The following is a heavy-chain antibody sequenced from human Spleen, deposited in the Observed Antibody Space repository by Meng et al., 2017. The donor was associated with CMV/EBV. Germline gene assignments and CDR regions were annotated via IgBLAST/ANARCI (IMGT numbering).Heavy chain of an antibody. V-gene: IGHV3-48*04. D-gene: IGHD3-22*01. Sequence: GGSLRLSCTASGFTFRDSTMNWLRQAPGKGLEWISYISSASRTIYYADPVKGRFTISRDNAKNLLYLQMNSLRVEDTAVYYCARGKYYDSPAERYYYYYGMDVWGQGTTVTVSS. CDR2: ISSASRTI. CDR1: GFTFRDST. J-gene: IGHJ6*02. CDR3: ARGKYYDSPAERYYYYYGMDV.